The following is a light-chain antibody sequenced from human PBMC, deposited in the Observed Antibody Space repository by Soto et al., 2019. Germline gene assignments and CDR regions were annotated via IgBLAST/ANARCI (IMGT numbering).Light chain of an antibody. Sequence: DIVMTQSPDSLAVSLGERATINCKSSQSVLYSSNNKNYLDWYQQKPGQPPKLLIYWASTRESGVPDRFSGSGSGTDFTLTISSLQAEDVAVYYCQQYYSRYTFGQGTKLEIK. J-gene: IGKJ2*01. CDR2: WAS. CDR3: QQYYSRYT. CDR1: QSVLYSSNNKNY. V-gene: IGKV4-1*01.